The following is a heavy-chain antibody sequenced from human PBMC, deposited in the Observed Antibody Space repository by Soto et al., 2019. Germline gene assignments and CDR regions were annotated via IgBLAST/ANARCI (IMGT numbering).Heavy chain of an antibody. Sequence: EVQLLESGGGVVQPGGSLRLSCAASGFTFNNYGMSWVRLAPGQGLEWVSGISGSGGDTYYADSVKARFTITRDNSKETVFFEMNSLRAEDAAIYYCAKDMDLFLGVVPAATGSFDFCGRGTLVTVSS. CDR3: AKDMDLFLGVVPAATGSFDF. CDR1: GFTFNNYG. CDR2: ISGSGGDT. V-gene: IGHV3-23*01. J-gene: IGHJ4*02. D-gene: IGHD3-3*01.